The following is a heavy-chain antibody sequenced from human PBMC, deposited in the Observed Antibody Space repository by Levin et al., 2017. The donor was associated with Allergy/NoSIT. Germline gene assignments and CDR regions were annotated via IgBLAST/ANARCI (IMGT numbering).Heavy chain of an antibody. CDR2: IYHSGST. V-gene: IGHV4-4*02. D-gene: IGHD2-2*01. CDR1: GGSISSSNW. CDR3: ARIGYQLLLQSQDYYYYYMDV. J-gene: IGHJ6*03. Sequence: PSETLSLTCAVSGGSISSSNWWSWVRQPPGKGLEWIGEIYHSGSTNYNPSLKSRVTISVDKSKNQFSLKLSSVTAADTAVYYCARIGYQLLLQSQDYYYYYMDVWGKGTTVTVSS.